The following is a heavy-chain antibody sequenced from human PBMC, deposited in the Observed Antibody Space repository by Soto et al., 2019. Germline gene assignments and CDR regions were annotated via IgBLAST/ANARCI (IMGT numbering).Heavy chain of an antibody. CDR1: GFMFSGYA. Sequence: EVQLLESGGGLAQPGESLTLSCAASGFMFSGYAMSWVLQAPGKGLEWVSAVSNSGTSTSYADSVKGRFTISRDNSKNTLYLQMSSLGAEDTALYYCVKDLAASGWFDPWGQGTLVIVSS. J-gene: IGHJ5*02. D-gene: IGHD2-15*01. CDR3: VKDLAASGWFDP. CDR2: VSNSGTST. V-gene: IGHV3-23*01.